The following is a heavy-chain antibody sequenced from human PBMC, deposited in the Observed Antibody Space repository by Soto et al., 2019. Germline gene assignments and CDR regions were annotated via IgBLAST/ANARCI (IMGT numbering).Heavy chain of an antibody. V-gene: IGHV3-23*01. D-gene: IGHD1-1*01. CDR1: GFTFSSYA. J-gene: IGHJ4*02. CDR2: ISGSGGST. CDR3: AKDLNLERRTRFDY. Sequence: GGSLRLSCAASGFTFSSYAMSWVRQAPGKGLEWVSAISGSGGSTYYADSVKGRFTISRDNSKNTLYLQMNSLRAEETAVYYCAKDLNLERRTRFDYWGQGTLVTVSS.